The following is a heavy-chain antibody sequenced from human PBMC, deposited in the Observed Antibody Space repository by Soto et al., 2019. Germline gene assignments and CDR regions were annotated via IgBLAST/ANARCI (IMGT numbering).Heavy chain of an antibody. J-gene: IGHJ4*02. CDR1: GFTFSSYA. CDR2: ISGSGGST. Sequence: GGSLRLSCAASGFTFSSYAMSWVRQAPGKGLEWVSAISGSGGSTYYADSVKGRFTISRDNSKNTLYLQMNSLRAEDTAGYYCAKVPSYRGSYYGYWGQGTLVTVSS. V-gene: IGHV3-23*01. D-gene: IGHD1-26*01. CDR3: AKVPSYRGSYYGY.